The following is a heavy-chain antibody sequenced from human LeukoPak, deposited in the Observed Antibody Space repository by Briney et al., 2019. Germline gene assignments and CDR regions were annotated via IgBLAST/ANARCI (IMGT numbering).Heavy chain of an antibody. CDR2: INHSGTT. D-gene: IGHD2-15*01. J-gene: IGHJ5*02. CDR3: ASNGDGVVVVADYVRTKRHHNGFDP. CDR1: TGSFSGYY. Sequence: SETLSRNCAVYTGSFSGYYWSWNRQPPGKGLEWFGEINHSGTTNDNPSLKRRATISADTTKKQFSLQLRSVSAANTAVYYCASNGDGVVVVADYVRTKRHHNGFDPWGQGTLVTVSS. V-gene: IGHV4-34*04.